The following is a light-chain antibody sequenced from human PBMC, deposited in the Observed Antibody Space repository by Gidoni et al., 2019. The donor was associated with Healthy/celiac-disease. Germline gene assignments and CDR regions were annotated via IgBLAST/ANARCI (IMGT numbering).Light chain of an antibody. V-gene: IGKV3-20*01. Sequence: EIVLTQSPGTLSLSPGERATLSGSARQSVSSSYLAWYQQKPGQAPRLLIYGASSRATGIPDRFSGSGSGTDFTLTISRLEPEDFAVYYCQQYGSSPYTFGQGTKLEIK. CDR1: QSVSSSY. CDR3: QQYGSSPYT. J-gene: IGKJ2*01. CDR2: GAS.